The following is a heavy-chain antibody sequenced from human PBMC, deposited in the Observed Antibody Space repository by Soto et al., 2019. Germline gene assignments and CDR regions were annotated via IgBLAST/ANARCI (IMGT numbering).Heavy chain of an antibody. CDR1: GYTFTSYW. V-gene: IGHV5-51*01. Sequence: LGESLKISCKASGYTFTSYWIAWVRQMPGKGLEWMGIIDPGDSDTRYSPPFQGQVTISADKSISTAYLQWSSLKASDTAMYYCAAGIVVVPAGWAYYYGMDVWGQGTTVTVSS. J-gene: IGHJ6*02. CDR3: AAGIVVVPAGWAYYYGMDV. CDR2: IDPGDSDT. D-gene: IGHD2-2*01.